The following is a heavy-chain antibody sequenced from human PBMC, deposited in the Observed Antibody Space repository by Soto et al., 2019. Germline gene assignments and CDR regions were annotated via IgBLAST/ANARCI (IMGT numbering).Heavy chain of an antibody. CDR2: IWYDGSNK. Sequence: LSLLYRPPECAVKSYSVDRVRQVPGKGLEWVAVIWYDGSNKYYADSVKGRFTISRDNSKNTLYLQMNSLRAEDTAVYYCARDGDSGSPLPDYWGQGTLVTVSS. D-gene: IGHD1-26*01. J-gene: IGHJ4*02. CDR1: ECAVKSYS. CDR3: ARDGDSGSPLPDY. V-gene: IGHV3-33*01.